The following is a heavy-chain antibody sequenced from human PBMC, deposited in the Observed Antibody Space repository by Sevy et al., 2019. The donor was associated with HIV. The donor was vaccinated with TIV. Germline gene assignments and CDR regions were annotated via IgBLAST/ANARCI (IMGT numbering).Heavy chain of an antibody. CDR3: ARDRSFSGYDSSGYYTASNWFDP. V-gene: IGHV4-4*07. J-gene: IGHJ5*02. Sequence: SDTLSLTCTVSGGSISSYYWSWIRQPAGKGLEWIGRIYTSGSTNYNPSLKSRVTMSVDTSKNQFSLKLSSVTAADTAVYYCARDRSFSGYDSSGYYTASNWFDPWGQGTLVTVSS. CDR2: IYTSGST. CDR1: GGSISSYY. D-gene: IGHD3-22*01.